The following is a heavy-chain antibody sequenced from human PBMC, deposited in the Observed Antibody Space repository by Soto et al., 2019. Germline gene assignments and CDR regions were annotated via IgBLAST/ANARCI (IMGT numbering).Heavy chain of an antibody. CDR3: ATYYDFWSGPDPYGMDV. J-gene: IGHJ6*02. CDR2: IKQDGSEK. Sequence: GGSLRLSFAASGFTFSSYWMSWVRQAPGKGLEWVANIKQDGSEKYYVDSVKGRFTISRDNAKNSLYLQMNSLRAEDTAVYYCATYYDFWSGPDPYGMDVWGQGTTVTVSS. V-gene: IGHV3-7*01. D-gene: IGHD3-3*01. CDR1: GFTFSSYW.